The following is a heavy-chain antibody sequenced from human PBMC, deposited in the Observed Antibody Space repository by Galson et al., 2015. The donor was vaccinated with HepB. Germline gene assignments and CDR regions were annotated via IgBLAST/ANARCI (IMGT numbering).Heavy chain of an antibody. V-gene: IGHV1-69*13. J-gene: IGHJ3*02. Sequence: SVKVSCKASGGTFSSYAISWVRQAPGQGLEWMGGIIPIFGTANYAQKFQGRVTITADESTSTAYMELSSLRSEDTAVYYCARGGPAADAFGIWGQGTMVTVSS. CDR2: IIPIFGTA. D-gene: IGHD2-15*01. CDR1: GGTFSSYA. CDR3: ARGGPAADAFGI.